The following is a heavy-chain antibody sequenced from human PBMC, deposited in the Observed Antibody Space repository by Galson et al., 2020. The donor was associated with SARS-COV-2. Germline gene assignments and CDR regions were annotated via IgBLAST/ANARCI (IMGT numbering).Heavy chain of an antibody. V-gene: IGHV4-39*07. CDR3: ARVGDIVVVPAADVWFDP. CDR1: GGSISSSSYY. J-gene: IGHJ5*02. D-gene: IGHD2-2*01. Sequence: SETLSLTCTVSGGSISSSSYYWGWIRQPPGKGLEWIGSIYYSGSTYYNPSLKSRVTISVDTSKNQFSLKLSSVTAADTAVYYCARVGDIVVVPAADVWFDPWGHGTLVTVSS. CDR2: IYYSGST.